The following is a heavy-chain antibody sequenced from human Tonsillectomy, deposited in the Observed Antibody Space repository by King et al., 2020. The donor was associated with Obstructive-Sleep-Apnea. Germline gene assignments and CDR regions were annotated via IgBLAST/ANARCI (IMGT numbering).Heavy chain of an antibody. D-gene: IGHD3-16*01. CDR3: ASHWLHSMGVLTPLDWFDP. J-gene: IGHJ5*02. V-gene: IGHV1-69*09. CDR1: GGTFNNYA. Sequence: QLVQSGAEMKKPGSSVKVSCKASGGTFNNYAISWLRQAPGQGLEWMGRFIPKSDIPNHAQKFQGRVTFTADKSTSTAYMELNSLKSEDTAVYYCASHWLHSMGVLTPLDWFDPWGQGTLVTVSS. CDR2: FIPKSDIP.